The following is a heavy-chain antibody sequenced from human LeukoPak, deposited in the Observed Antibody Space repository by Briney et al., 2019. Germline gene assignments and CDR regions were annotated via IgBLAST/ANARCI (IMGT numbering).Heavy chain of an antibody. V-gene: IGHV1-69*04. Sequence: SVKVSCKASGGTFSSYAISWVRQAPGQGLEWMGRIIPILGIANYAQKFQGRVTITADKSTSTAYMELSSLRSEDTAVYYCAREDDSSGYLDYWGQGTLVTVSS. J-gene: IGHJ4*02. CDR3: AREDDSSGYLDY. D-gene: IGHD3-22*01. CDR2: IIPILGIA. CDR1: GGTFSSYA.